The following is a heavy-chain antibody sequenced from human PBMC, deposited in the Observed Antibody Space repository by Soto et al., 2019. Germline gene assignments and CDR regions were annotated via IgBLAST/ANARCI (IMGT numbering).Heavy chain of an antibody. J-gene: IGHJ4*02. Sequence: QLQLQESGPGHVKPSETLALTCSVSGASITTSSYYWAWIRQPPGKGLEWVGSIYHSGRTYYNPSLKSGVTLSVDMSDNQFSLGLTSVSAADAAVYYCALLRVWPDYVDFCSPGSLVTVSS. V-gene: IGHV4-39*01. CDR1: GASITTSSYY. D-gene: IGHD2-21*01. CDR3: ALLRVWPDYVDF. CDR2: IYHSGRT.